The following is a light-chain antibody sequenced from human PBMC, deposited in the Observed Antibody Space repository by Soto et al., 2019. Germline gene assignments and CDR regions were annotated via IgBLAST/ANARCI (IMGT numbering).Light chain of an antibody. CDR1: QTVSSSY. J-gene: IGKJ3*01. CDR3: QQYDASPFT. CDR2: AAS. Sequence: EIVLTQSPATLSLSPGERAALSCRVSQTVSSSYLGWYQQKPGQAPRLLIYAASSRATGIPDRFSGSGSGTDFTLTISRLQPEDFALYFCQQYDASPFTFGPGTKVDI. V-gene: IGKV3-20*01.